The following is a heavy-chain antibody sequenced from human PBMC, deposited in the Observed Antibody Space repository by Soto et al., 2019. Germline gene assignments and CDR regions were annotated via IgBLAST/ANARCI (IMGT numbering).Heavy chain of an antibody. D-gene: IGHD4-4*01. V-gene: IGHV3-66*01. CDR1: GFTVRSNY. Sequence: EVQLVESGGGLVQPGGSLRLSCTASGFTVRSNYMSWVRQAPGKGLEWVSVIYSGGSTYDADSVKGRFTISRDNSKNTVYLQMNSLRAEDTAVYYCARVAFSNYYDYYSMDVWGKGTTVTVSS. CDR3: ARVAFSNYYDYYSMDV. J-gene: IGHJ6*03. CDR2: IYSGGST.